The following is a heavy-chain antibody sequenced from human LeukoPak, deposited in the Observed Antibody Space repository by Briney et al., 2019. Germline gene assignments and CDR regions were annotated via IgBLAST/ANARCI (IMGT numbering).Heavy chain of an antibody. D-gene: IGHD2-15*01. Sequence: SETLSLTCSVSGGSISSGDYYWSWIRQPPGKGLEWIGYIYYTGSTNYNPSLKSRVTISVDTSKNQFSLKLSSVTAADTAVYYCARASGGGPDGYWGQGTLVTVSS. CDR3: ARASGGGPDGY. J-gene: IGHJ4*02. V-gene: IGHV4-61*08. CDR1: GGSISSGDYY. CDR2: IYYTGST.